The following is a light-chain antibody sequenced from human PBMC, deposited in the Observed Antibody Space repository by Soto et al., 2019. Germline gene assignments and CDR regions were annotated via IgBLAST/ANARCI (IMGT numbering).Light chain of an antibody. V-gene: IGLV2-23*02. CDR1: SNDVGSYNL. J-gene: IGLJ3*02. Sequence: QSVLTQPASVSASPRQSITISCTGTSNDVGSYNLVSWYQQHPGKAPKLMIYEVSKRPSGISDRFSGSKSGNTASLTISGLQAEDEADYYCCSYASTSTWVFGGGTKVTVL. CDR2: EVS. CDR3: CSYASTSTWV.